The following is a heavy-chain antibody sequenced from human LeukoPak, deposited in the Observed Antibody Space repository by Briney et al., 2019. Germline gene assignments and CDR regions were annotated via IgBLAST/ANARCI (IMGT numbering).Heavy chain of an antibody. D-gene: IGHD3-22*01. Sequence: PGGSLRLSCVVSGFTFSNSWMSWVRQAPGKGLEWVSAISGSGGSTYYADSVKGRFTISRDNSKNTLYLQMNSLRAEDTAVYYCAKMVDVGYDSSGYYPDYWGQGTLVTVSS. J-gene: IGHJ4*02. CDR2: ISGSGGST. V-gene: IGHV3-23*01. CDR3: AKMVDVGYDSSGYYPDY. CDR1: GFTFSNSW.